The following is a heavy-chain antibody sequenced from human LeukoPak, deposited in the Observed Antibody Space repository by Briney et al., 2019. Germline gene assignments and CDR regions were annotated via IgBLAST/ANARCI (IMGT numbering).Heavy chain of an antibody. J-gene: IGHJ6*02. Sequence: GGSLRLSCAAPGFTFSSYGMHWVRQAPGKGLEWVAVISYDGSNKYYADSVKGRFTISRDNSKNTLYLQMISLRAEDTAVYYCAKPIYDFWSGTYYYYGMDVWGQGTTVTVSS. CDR2: ISYDGSNK. CDR3: AKPIYDFWSGTYYYYGMDV. V-gene: IGHV3-30*18. CDR1: GFTFSSYG. D-gene: IGHD3-3*01.